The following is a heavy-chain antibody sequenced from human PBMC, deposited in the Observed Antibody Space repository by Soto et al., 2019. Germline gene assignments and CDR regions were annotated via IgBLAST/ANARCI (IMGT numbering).Heavy chain of an antibody. J-gene: IGHJ4*02. D-gene: IGHD4-17*01. Sequence: QITLKESGPTLVKPTQTLTLTCTFSGFSLSTSGVGVGRVRQPPGKALECLALIYWDDDKRYSPSRKSRLTITKHTSNNRVVLTVTNMDPVGTATYSCAHIPHRLRCYFDSWGQGTLVTVSS. CDR1: GFSLSTSGVG. CDR3: AHIPHRLRCYFDS. CDR2: IYWDDDK. V-gene: IGHV2-5*02.